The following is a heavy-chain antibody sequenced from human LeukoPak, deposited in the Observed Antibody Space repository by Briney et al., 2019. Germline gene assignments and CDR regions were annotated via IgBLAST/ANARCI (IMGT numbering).Heavy chain of an antibody. CDR1: GGSISSSSYY. CDR2: IYYSGST. J-gene: IGHJ6*03. CDR3: ARRGYSGYDYFWSRYYYYYMDV. Sequence: SETLSLTCTVSGGSISSSSYYWGWIRQPPGKGLEWIGSIYYSGSTYYNPSLKSRVTISVDTSKNQFSLKLSSVTAADTAVYYCARRGYSGYDYFWSRYYYYYMDVWGKGTTVTVSS. V-gene: IGHV4-39*07. D-gene: IGHD5-12*01.